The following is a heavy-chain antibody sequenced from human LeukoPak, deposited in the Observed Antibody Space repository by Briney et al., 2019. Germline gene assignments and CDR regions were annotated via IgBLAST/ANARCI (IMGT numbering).Heavy chain of an antibody. CDR2: IKQDGSEK. D-gene: IGHD3-10*01. V-gene: IGHV3-7*03. J-gene: IGHJ4*02. CDR1: GFTFSSYW. CDR3: ARGAYYYGSGSYYLDY. Sequence: GGSLRLSCAASGFTFSSYWMSWVRQAPGTGLEWVANIKQDGSEKYYVDSVKGRFTISRDNAKNSLYLQMNSLRAEDTAVYYCARGAYYYGSGSYYLDYWGQGTLVTVSS.